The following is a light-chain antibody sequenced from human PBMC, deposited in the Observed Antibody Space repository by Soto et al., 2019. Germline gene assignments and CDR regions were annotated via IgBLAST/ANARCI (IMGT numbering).Light chain of an antibody. Sequence: QSALTQQPSVSGAPGPRVTISCPGRPPTVGAGYDVHWDQQLAGTAPKLLIYGNSNRPSGVPDRFSGCKSCTSASLAITGLQAEDEADYYCQSYDSSLSGSYVFGTGTKVTGL. CDR3: QSYDSSLSGSYV. CDR1: PPTVGAGYD. V-gene: IGLV1-40*01. CDR2: GNS. J-gene: IGLJ1*01.